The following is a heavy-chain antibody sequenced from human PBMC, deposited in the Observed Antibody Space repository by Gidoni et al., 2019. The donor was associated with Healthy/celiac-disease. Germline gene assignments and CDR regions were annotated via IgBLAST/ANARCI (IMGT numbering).Heavy chain of an antibody. V-gene: IGHV3-73*02. Sequence: EVQLVESGGGLVQPGGSLKLSCAASGFTFRGSAMHWVRQASGKGLEWVGRSRSKANSYATAYAASVKGRFTISRDDSKNTAYLQMNSLKTEDTAVYYCTRHAQDYEWPTIDYWGQGTLVTVSS. CDR1: GFTFRGSA. CDR3: TRHAQDYEWPTIDY. D-gene: IGHD4-17*01. CDR2: SRSKANSYAT. J-gene: IGHJ4*02.